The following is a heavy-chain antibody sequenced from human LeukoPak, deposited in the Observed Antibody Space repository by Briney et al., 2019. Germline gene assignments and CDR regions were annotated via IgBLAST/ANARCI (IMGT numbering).Heavy chain of an antibody. D-gene: IGHD2-15*01. V-gene: IGHV3-23*01. J-gene: IGHJ4*02. CDR1: GFTFSSYA. Sequence: GGSLRLSCAASGFTFSSYAMSWVRQAPGKGLEWVSTISGSGGSTYYADSVKGRFTISRDNAKNSLYLQMNSLRAEDTAMYYCVRDRGYCSGGTCYALWDYWGQGTLVTVSS. CDR2: ISGSGGST. CDR3: VRDRGYCSGGTCYALWDY.